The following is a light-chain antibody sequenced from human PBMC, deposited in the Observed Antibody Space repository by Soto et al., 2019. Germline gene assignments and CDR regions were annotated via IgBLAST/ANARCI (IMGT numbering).Light chain of an antibody. J-gene: IGKJ4*01. CDR3: QQYNNWPLT. V-gene: IGKV1-5*03. Sequence: DIQMTQSPSTMSAFVVVRVTITCRASQSISSWLAWYQQKPGKAPKLLIYKASSLESGVPSRFSGSGSGTEFTLTISSLQPDDFAVYYCQQYNNWPLTFGGGTKVDIK. CDR2: KAS. CDR1: QSISSW.